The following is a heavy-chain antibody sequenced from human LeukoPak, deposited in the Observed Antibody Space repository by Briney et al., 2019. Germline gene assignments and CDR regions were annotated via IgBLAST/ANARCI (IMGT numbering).Heavy chain of an antibody. Sequence: ASVNVSCKATGYTFTSYGISWVRPAPGQGLEWMGWISSNSDNTNYAQKLQGRVTMTTDTSTSTAYMELRSLRSDDTALYFCARDWGSIKVIADYWGQGTLVTVSS. CDR3: ARDWGSIKVIADY. V-gene: IGHV1-18*01. J-gene: IGHJ4*02. CDR1: GYTFTSYG. D-gene: IGHD7-27*01. CDR2: ISSNSDNT.